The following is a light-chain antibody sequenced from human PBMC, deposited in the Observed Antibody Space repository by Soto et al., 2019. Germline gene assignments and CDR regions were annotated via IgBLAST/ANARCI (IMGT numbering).Light chain of an antibody. CDR2: GAS. CDR3: QQYNNWPPWT. J-gene: IGKJ1*01. CDR1: QSVSSN. V-gene: IGKV3-15*01. Sequence: EIVMTQSPATLSVSPGERATLSCRASQSVSSNLAWYQQKPGQAPRLLSYGASTRATGIPARFSGRGSGTECTLTISSLQSEDFAVYYCQQYNNWPPWTFGQGTKVEIK.